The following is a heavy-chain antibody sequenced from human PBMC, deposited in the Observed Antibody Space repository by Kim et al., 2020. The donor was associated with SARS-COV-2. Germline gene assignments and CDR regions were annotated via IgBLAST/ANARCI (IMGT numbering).Heavy chain of an antibody. CDR3: ARGVRGAYYYYYYGMDV. J-gene: IGHJ6*02. Sequence: SETLSLTCAVSGVSFSGYYWSWIRQPPGKGLEWIGEINHSGSTNYNPSLKSGVTISADTSKNQFSLKLSSVTAANTAVNYCARGVRGAYYYYYYGMDVWGQGATVTVSS. D-gene: IGHD3-10*01. CDR1: GVSFSGYY. V-gene: IGHV4-34*01. CDR2: INHSGST.